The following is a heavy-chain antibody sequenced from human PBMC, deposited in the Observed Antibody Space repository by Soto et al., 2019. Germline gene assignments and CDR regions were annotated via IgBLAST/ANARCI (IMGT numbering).Heavy chain of an antibody. J-gene: IGHJ4*02. V-gene: IGHV1-3*01. CDR1: GFTFTSYA. CDR2: INAGNGNT. D-gene: IGHD6-13*01. Sequence: QVQLVQSGAEVKKPGASVKISCKASGFTFTSYAIHWVRQAPGQRLEWMGWINAGNGNTEYSQNFQVRVTITRDTSATTVYMDVSSLRFEDTAVYYCARGSEPAYSSWYVNGDFWGQGSLVTVSS. CDR3: ARGSEPAYSSWYVNGDF.